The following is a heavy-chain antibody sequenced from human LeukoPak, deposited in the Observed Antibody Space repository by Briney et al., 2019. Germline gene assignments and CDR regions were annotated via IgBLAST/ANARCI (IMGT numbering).Heavy chain of an antibody. Sequence: GGSLRLSCAASGFTFRNHGMHWVRQAPGKGLELVSCISSSSSYIYYADSVKGRFTISRDNAKNSLYLQMNSLRAEDTAVYYCANEKWLGGYYFDDWGQGTLVTVSS. V-gene: IGHV3-21*01. CDR1: GFTFRNHG. CDR3: ANEKWLGGYYFDD. J-gene: IGHJ4*02. CDR2: ISSSSSYI. D-gene: IGHD6-19*01.